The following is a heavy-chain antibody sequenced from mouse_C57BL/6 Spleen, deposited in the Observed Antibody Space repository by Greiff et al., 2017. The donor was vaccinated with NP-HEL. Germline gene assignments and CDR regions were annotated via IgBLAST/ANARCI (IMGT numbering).Heavy chain of an antibody. D-gene: IGHD4-1*01. V-gene: IGHV3-6*01. CDR3: ARGGNWFDY. J-gene: IGHJ2*01. CDR1: GYSITSGYY. CDR2: ISYDGSN. Sequence: VQLQESGPGLVKPSQSLSLTCSVTGYSITSGYYWNWIRQFPGNKLEWMGYISYDGSNNYNPSLKNRISITRDTSKNQFFLKLNSVTTEDTATYYCARGGNWFDYWGQGTTLTVSS.